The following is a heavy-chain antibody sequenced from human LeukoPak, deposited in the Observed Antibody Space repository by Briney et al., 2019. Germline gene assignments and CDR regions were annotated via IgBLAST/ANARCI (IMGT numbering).Heavy chain of an antibody. CDR1: GGSISSGGYY. Sequence: PSETLSLTCTVSGGSISSGGYYWSWIRQHPGKGLEWIGYIYYSGSTYYNPSLKSRVTISVDTSKNQFSLKLSSVTAADTAVYYCASAAGYSYGLRLPAPYYFDYWGQGTLVTVSS. CDR2: IYYSGST. CDR3: ASAAGYSYGLRLPAPYYFDY. J-gene: IGHJ4*02. D-gene: IGHD5-18*01. V-gene: IGHV4-31*03.